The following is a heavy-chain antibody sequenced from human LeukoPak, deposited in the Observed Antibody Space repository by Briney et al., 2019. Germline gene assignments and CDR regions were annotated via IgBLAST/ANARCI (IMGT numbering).Heavy chain of an antibody. D-gene: IGHD2-21*02. CDR3: ARDFLDIVVVTASGYFDY. Sequence: ASVKVSCKASGYTFTSYYMHWVRQAPGQGLEWMGIINPSGGSTSYAQKFQGRVTMTRDTSTSTVYMELSSLRSEDTAAYYCARDFLDIVVVTASGYFDYWGQGTLVTVSS. V-gene: IGHV1-46*01. CDR2: INPSGGST. CDR1: GYTFTSYY. J-gene: IGHJ4*02.